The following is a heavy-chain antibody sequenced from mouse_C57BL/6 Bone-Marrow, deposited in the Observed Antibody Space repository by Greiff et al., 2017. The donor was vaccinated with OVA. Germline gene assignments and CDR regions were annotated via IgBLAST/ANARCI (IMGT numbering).Heavy chain of an antibody. CDR3: ARICDYGNPFDY. Sequence: QVQLQQSGAELARPGASVKLSCKASGYTFPSYGISWVKQRTGQGLEWIGEIYPRSGNTYYNEKFKGKATLTADKSSSTAYMELRSLTSEDSAVYFCARICDYGNPFDYWGQGTTLIVSS. CDR1: GYTFPSYG. V-gene: IGHV1-81*01. J-gene: IGHJ2*01. CDR2: IYPRSGNT. D-gene: IGHD2-1*01.